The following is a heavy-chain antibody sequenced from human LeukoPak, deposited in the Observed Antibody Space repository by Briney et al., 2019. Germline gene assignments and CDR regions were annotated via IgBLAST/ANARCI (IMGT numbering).Heavy chain of an antibody. J-gene: IGHJ4*02. D-gene: IGHD3-16*01. CDR2: INHSGST. CDR1: GWSFRDYY. CDR3: ARAPKGQGGYFDY. Sequence: SETLSLTCAVYGWSFRDYYWTWIRQPPGKGLEWIGEINHSGSTSYNPSLKSRVTISVDTSKSQFSLKLSSVTAADTAVYYCARAPKGQGGYFDYWGQGSLVTVSS. V-gene: IGHV4-34*01.